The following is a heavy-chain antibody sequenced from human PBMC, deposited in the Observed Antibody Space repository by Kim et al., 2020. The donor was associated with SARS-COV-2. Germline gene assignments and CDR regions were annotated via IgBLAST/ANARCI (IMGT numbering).Heavy chain of an antibody. Sequence: GGSLRLSCAASRFTFSSYAMNWVHQAPGKGLEWVAYISTGSDYIYYADSVKGRFTVSRDNAKNSLYLQMNSLRDEDTAVYYCARELENSSSRGGLWGQGTLVTVSS. J-gene: IGHJ4*02. CDR3: ARELENSSSRGGL. CDR1: RFTFSSYA. D-gene: IGHD6-6*01. CDR2: ISTGSDYI. V-gene: IGHV3-21*05.